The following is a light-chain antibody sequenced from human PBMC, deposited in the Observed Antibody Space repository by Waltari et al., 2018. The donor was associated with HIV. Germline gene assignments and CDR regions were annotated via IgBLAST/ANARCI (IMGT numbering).Light chain of an antibody. CDR2: EVR. Sequence: QSALTQPASVSGSPGQSITLSCTGTSSDVGGYNFVSWFQHHQGKAPKVMISEVRNRPSGVSNRFSGSKSGNTAALTISGLQAEDEADYYCSSYTSSSTLVFGGGTKLTVL. CDR3: SSYTSSSTLV. J-gene: IGLJ2*01. CDR1: SSDVGGYNF. V-gene: IGLV2-14*01.